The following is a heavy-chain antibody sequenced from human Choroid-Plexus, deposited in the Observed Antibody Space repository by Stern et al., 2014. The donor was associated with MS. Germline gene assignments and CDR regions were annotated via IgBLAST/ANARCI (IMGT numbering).Heavy chain of an antibody. Sequence: VQLVESGGGVVQPGRPLRLSCVASGFTFGSCAMHWVRQAPGKGLEWVAGVSYDGSNKYYADSVKGCFTISRDNSQNTIYMQMSSLRPEDTAVYYCAKDRQYLTYFFDHWGQGSLVTVSS. D-gene: IGHD2/OR15-2a*01. CDR2: VSYDGSNK. CDR1: GFTFGSCA. CDR3: AKDRQYLTYFFDH. J-gene: IGHJ5*02. V-gene: IGHV3-30*18.